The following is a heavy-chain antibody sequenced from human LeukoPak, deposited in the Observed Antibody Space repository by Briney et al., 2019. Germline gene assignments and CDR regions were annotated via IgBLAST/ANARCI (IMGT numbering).Heavy chain of an antibody. J-gene: IGHJ4*02. D-gene: IGHD3-10*01. CDR1: GFSFNTYA. CDR2: ISNDGTIQ. CDR3: ARAMVRRVIPY. V-gene: IGHV3-30*19. Sequence: PGGSLRLSCAASGFSFNTYAMHWVRQAPGKGLEWLAVISNDGTIQYYADSVKGRFTISRDNSRNIMSLQTDSLRPEDTALYYCARAMVRRVIPYWGQGTLVTVSS.